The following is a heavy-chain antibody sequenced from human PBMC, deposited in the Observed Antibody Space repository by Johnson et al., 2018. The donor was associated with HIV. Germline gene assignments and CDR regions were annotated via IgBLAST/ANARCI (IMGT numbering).Heavy chain of an antibody. CDR2: INWNGAST. Sequence: MLLVESGGGVVRPGGSLRLSCAASGFTFDDYGMSWVRQAPGKGLEWVSGINWNGASTGYTDFAKGRFTISRDNAKNSMYVQMNGLRVEDSALYYCARAAFYYDPSGYLTRPRAFDIWGQGTMVTVSS. D-gene: IGHD3-22*01. J-gene: IGHJ3*02. V-gene: IGHV3-20*04. CDR3: ARAAFYYDPSGYLTRPRAFDI. CDR1: GFTFDDYG.